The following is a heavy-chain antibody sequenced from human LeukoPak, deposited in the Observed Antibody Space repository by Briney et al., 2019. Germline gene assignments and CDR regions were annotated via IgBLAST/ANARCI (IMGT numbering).Heavy chain of an antibody. Sequence: SVKVSCKASGYTFTGYYMHWVRQAPGQGLEWMGRINPNSGDTNYAQKFQGRVTMTRDTSITTAYMELNRLRSDDTAVYYCAIDFASSWPFDYWGPGTLVTVSS. CDR1: GYTFTGYY. CDR2: INPNSGDT. CDR3: AIDFASSWPFDY. J-gene: IGHJ4*02. V-gene: IGHV1-2*06. D-gene: IGHD6-13*01.